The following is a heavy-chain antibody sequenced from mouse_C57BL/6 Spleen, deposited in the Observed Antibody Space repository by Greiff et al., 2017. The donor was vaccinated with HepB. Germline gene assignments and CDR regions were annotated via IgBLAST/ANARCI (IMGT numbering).Heavy chain of an antibody. V-gene: IGHV5-17*01. Sequence: EVKLMESGGGLVKPGGSLKLSCAASGFTFSDYGMHWVRQAPEKGLEWVAYISSGSSTIYYADTVKGRFTISRDNAKNTLFLQMTSLRSEDTAMYYCARVGTGYPYYFDYWGQGTTLTVSS. J-gene: IGHJ2*01. CDR2: ISSGSSTI. CDR3: ARVGTGYPYYFDY. D-gene: IGHD3-1*01. CDR1: GFTFSDYG.